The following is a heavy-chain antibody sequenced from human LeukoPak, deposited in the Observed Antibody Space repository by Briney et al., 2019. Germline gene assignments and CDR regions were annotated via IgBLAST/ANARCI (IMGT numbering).Heavy chain of an antibody. V-gene: IGHV1-69*05. D-gene: IGHD6-13*01. CDR3: ARDRDSSSWYGAFDI. J-gene: IGHJ3*02. CDR1: GCTFSSYA. CDR2: IIPIFGTA. Sequence: SVKVSCKASGCTFSSYAISWVRQAPGQGLEWMGGIIPIFGTANYAQKFKGRATITTDESTSTAYMELSSLRSEETAVYYCARDRDSSSWYGAFDIWGQGTMVTVSS.